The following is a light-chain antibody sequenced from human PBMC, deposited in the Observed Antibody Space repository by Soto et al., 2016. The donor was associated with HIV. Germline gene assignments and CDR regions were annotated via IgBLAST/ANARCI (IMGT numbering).Light chain of an antibody. V-gene: IGLV3-21*03. CDR2: DDS. J-gene: IGLJ1*01. CDR1: NIGRKS. Sequence: SYELTQPPSVSVAPGKTASITCGGNNIGRKSVHWYQQKPGQAPILVVYDDSDRPSGIPVRFSGSNSGDTATLTISRVEAGDEADYYCQVWDSYSDHYVFGTGTKVTVL. CDR3: QVWDSYSDHYV.